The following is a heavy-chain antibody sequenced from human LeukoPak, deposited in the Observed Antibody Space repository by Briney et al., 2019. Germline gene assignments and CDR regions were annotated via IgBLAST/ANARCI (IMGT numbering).Heavy chain of an antibody. CDR2: IYPGDSDT. CDR1: GYSFTSYW. D-gene: IGHD3-9*01. Sequence: GESLKISCKGSGYSFTSYWIGWVRQMPGKGLEWMGIIYPGDSDTRYSPSFQGQVTISADKSISTAYLQWSSLKASDTAMYYCARQETYYDILTGYYFDYWGQGTLVTVSS. J-gene: IGHJ4*02. V-gene: IGHV5-51*01. CDR3: ARQETYYDILTGYYFDY.